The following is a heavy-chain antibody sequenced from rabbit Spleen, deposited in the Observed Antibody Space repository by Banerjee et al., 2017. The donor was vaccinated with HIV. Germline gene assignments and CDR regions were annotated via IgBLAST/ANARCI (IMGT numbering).Heavy chain of an antibody. Sequence: QQQLEESGGGLVKPGGTLTLTCTASGFSFSTDYYMCWVRQAPGKGLECIACIYGGSSGSTYYASWAKGRFTISKTSSTTVTLQMTSLTAADTATYFCARRAGSAFDPWGPGTLVTVS. CDR2: IYGGSSGST. CDR3: ARRAGSAFDP. V-gene: IGHV1S45*01. D-gene: IGHD4-2*01. J-gene: IGHJ2*01. CDR1: GFSFSTDYY.